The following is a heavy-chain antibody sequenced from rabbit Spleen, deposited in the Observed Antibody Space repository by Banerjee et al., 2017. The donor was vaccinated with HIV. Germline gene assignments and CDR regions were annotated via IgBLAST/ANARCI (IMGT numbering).Heavy chain of an antibody. J-gene: IGHJ4*01. CDR3: ARDLVGVIGWNFYL. Sequence: QEQLEESGGDLVKPEGSLTLTCTASGFSFSSSYFMCWVRQAPGKGLQWIACINASTGKPVYATWASGRFTISRTSSTTVTLHMTSLTAADRATYFCARDLVGVIGWNFYLWGPGTLVTIS. V-gene: IGHV1S45*01. CDR1: GFSFSSSYF. D-gene: IGHD2-1*01. CDR2: INASTGKP.